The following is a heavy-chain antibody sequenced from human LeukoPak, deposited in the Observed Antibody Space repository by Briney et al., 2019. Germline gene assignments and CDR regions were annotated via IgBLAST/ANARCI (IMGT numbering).Heavy chain of an antibody. V-gene: IGHV1-18*01. Sequence: GSSVKVSCKASGGTFSSYAISWVRQAPGQGLEWMGWISAYNGNTNYAQKLQGRVTMTTDTSTSTAYMELRSLRSDDTAVYYCARDREVGATTPYDAFDIWGQGTMVTVSS. CDR3: ARDREVGATTPYDAFDI. D-gene: IGHD1-26*01. J-gene: IGHJ3*02. CDR2: ISAYNGNT. CDR1: GGTFSSYA.